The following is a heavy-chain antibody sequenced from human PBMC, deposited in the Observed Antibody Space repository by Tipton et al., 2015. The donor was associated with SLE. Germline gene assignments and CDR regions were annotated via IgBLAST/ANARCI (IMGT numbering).Heavy chain of an antibody. V-gene: IGHV4-61*02. CDR2: IYPSVTT. CDR3: ARGPGSKSGEAFDI. Sequence: LSLTCTVSGDSISTGNYYWSWIRQPAGKGLEWIGRIYPSVTTNYNPSLKSQVTMSIDTSKNQFFLRLTSVAAADTAVYYCARGPGSKSGEAFDIWGQGTMVTVSS. D-gene: IGHD1-26*01. J-gene: IGHJ3*02. CDR1: GDSISTGNYY.